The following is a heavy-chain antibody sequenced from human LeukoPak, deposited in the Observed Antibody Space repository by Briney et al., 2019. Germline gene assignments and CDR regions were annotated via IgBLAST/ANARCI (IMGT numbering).Heavy chain of an antibody. Sequence: PSETLSLTCTVSGGSISSSSYYWGWIRQPPGKGLEWIGSIYYSGSTYYNPSLKSRVTISVDTSKNQFSLKLSSVTAADTAVYYCARHGFFSGWPVYYFDYWGQGTLVTVSS. CDR3: ARHGFFSGWPVYYFDY. CDR1: GGSISSSSYY. V-gene: IGHV4-39*01. J-gene: IGHJ4*02. CDR2: IYYSGST. D-gene: IGHD6-19*01.